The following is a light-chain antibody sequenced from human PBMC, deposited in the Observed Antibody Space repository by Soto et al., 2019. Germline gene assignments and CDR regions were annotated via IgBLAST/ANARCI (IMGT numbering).Light chain of an antibody. CDR1: QSVSTN. Sequence: EMVMTQSPATLSVSPVERATLSCMASQSVSTNLSCYQQKPGQAPRLLIYGASTRATLIADRCSGSGSGTEFSLTINSLQSEDFAVYYCHHYNNWWAFGQGTKVDI. J-gene: IGKJ1*01. V-gene: IGKV3-15*01. CDR2: GAS. CDR3: HHYNNWWA.